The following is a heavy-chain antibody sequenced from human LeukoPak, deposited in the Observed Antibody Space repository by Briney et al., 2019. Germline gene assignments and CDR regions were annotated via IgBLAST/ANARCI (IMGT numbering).Heavy chain of an antibody. D-gene: IGHD6-13*01. CDR3: ARDPYSGSWKAFDI. V-gene: IGHV3-23*01. CDR2: ISNNGDRT. Sequence: SGGSLRLSCAASGFTFSNYAMTWVRQAPGRGLEWVSVISNNGDRTYYADTVKGRFTISRDNSKNTLYLQMNSLRAEDTAVYYCARDPYSGSWKAFDIWGQGTMVTVSS. CDR1: GFTFSNYA. J-gene: IGHJ3*02.